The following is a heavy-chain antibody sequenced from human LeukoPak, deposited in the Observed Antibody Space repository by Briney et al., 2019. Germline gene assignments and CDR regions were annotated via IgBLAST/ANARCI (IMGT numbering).Heavy chain of an antibody. V-gene: IGHV3-53*04. Sequence: GRSLRLSCAASGFTVSSNYISWVRQAPGNGLEWVSVIYSGGSTYYADSVKGRFTISRHNSKNTLYLQMNSLRAEDTAVYYCARGSGGDGWYGDAFDIWGQGTMVTVS. CDR3: ARGSGGDGWYGDAFDI. CDR2: IYSGGST. CDR1: GFTVSSNY. D-gene: IGHD2-21*01. J-gene: IGHJ3*02.